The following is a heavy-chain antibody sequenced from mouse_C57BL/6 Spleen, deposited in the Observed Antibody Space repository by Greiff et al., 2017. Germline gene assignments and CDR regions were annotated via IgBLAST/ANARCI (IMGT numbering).Heavy chain of an antibody. J-gene: IGHJ3*01. V-gene: IGHV1-54*01. CDR2: INPGSGGT. Sequence: VQVVESGAELVRPGTSVKVSCKASGYAFTNYLIEWVKQRPGQGLEWIGVINPGSGGTNYNEKFKGKATLTADKSSSTAYMQLSSLTSEDSAVYCCARAGYYGSSPWFAYWGQGTLVTVSA. CDR3: ARAGYYGSSPWFAY. D-gene: IGHD1-1*01. CDR1: GYAFTNYL.